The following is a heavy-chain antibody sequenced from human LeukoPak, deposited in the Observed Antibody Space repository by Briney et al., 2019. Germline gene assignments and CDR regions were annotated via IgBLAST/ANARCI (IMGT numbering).Heavy chain of an antibody. V-gene: IGHV4-31*03. CDR1: GGSLSSGGYY. CDR3: ARDGRKTGLMPAGNWFDP. Sequence: PSETLSLTCTVSGGSLSSGGYYWSWIRQHPGKGLEWIGYIYYSGSTYYNPSLKSRVTISVDRSKNQFSLKLSSVTAADTAVYYCARDGRKTGLMPAGNWFDPWGQGTLVTVSS. D-gene: IGHD6-13*01. CDR2: IYYSGST. J-gene: IGHJ5*02.